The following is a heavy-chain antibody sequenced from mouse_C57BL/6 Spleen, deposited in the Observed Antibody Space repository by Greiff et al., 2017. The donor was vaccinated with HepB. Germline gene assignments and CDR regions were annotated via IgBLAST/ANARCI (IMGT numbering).Heavy chain of an antibody. Sequence: EVKLVESGPGLAKPSQTLSLTCSVTGYSITSDYWNWIRKFPGNKLEYMGYISYSGSTYYNPSLKSRISITRDTSKNQYYLQLNSVTTEDTATYYCARGGYYYGSSYSYAMDYWGQGTSVTVSS. CDR3: ARGGYYYGSSYSYAMDY. J-gene: IGHJ4*01. D-gene: IGHD1-1*01. CDR1: GYSITSDY. V-gene: IGHV3-8*01. CDR2: ISYSGST.